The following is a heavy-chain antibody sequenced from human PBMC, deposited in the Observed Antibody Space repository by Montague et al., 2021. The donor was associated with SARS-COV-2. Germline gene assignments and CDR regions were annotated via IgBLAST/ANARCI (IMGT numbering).Heavy chain of an antibody. CDR1: GFTFSSYG. V-gene: IGHV3-33*06. CDR3: AKEAAALTGGMDV. CDR2: IWYDGSNK. Sequence: SLRLSCAASGFTFSSYGMHWVRQAPGKGLEWVAVIWYDGSNKYYADSVRGRFTISRDNSKSTLYLQMNSLRAEDTAVYYCAKEAAALTGGMDVWGQGTTVTVSS. J-gene: IGHJ6*02. D-gene: IGHD3-9*01.